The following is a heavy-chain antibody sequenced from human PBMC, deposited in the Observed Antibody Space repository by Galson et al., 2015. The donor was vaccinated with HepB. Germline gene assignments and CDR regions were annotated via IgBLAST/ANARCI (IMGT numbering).Heavy chain of an antibody. CDR2: VSFDGKNE. CDR1: GFSFSSYA. D-gene: IGHD3-22*01. CDR3: ARDPTYYDSSGYTPLDY. V-gene: IGHV3-30*03. J-gene: IGHJ4*02. Sequence: SLRLSCADPGFSFSSYAMHWVRQTPGKGLEWVAVVSFDGKNENYAESVKGRFTISRDNSKNTLYLQMNSLRAEDTAVYYCARDPTYYDSSGYTPLDYWGQGTLVTVSS.